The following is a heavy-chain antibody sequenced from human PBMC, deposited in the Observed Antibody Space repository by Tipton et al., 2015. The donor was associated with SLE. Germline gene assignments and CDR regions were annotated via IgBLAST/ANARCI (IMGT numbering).Heavy chain of an antibody. Sequence: LRLSCTVSGGSISSSSYYWGWFRQPPGKGLEWIGSIYYSGSTYYNPSLKSRVTISVDTSKNQFSLKLSSVTAADTAVYYCARTSTYYDFWSGSYYYYYYMDVWGKGTTVTVSS. CDR2: IYYSGST. CDR1: GGSISSSSYY. J-gene: IGHJ6*03. D-gene: IGHD3-3*01. V-gene: IGHV4-39*01. CDR3: ARTSTYYDFWSGSYYYYYYMDV.